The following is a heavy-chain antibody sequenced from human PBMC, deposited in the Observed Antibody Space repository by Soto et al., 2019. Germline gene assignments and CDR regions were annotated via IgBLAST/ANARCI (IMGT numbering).Heavy chain of an antibody. CDR2: IKQDGSEK. CDR3: ARIASAGRGWDV. V-gene: IGHV3-7*01. D-gene: IGHD6-25*01. Sequence: EVQLVESGGGLVQPGGSLRLSCIDFGFTFSNYWMSWVRQAPVKGLEWVGNIKQDGSEKNYVDSVKGRFTISRDNAKNSVYLQMNSLRAEDTAVYYCARIASAGRGWDVWGQGTTVVVSS. CDR1: GFTFSNYW. J-gene: IGHJ6*02.